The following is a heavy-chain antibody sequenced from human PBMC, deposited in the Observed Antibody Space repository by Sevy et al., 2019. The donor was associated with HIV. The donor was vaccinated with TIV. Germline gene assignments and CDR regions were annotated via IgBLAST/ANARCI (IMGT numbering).Heavy chain of an antibody. CDR2: IYSGGST. J-gene: IGHJ4*02. D-gene: IGHD2-15*01. Sequence: GGLRLSCAASGFTVSSKYMSWVREAPGKGMEWVSVIYSGGSTYYADSVKGRFTISRDNSKNTLYLQMNSLRAEDTTVYYCARDGPQGCSDGSCYWYYFDYWGQGTLVTVSS. V-gene: IGHV3-53*01. CDR3: ARDGPQGCSDGSCYWYYFDY. CDR1: GFTVSSKY.